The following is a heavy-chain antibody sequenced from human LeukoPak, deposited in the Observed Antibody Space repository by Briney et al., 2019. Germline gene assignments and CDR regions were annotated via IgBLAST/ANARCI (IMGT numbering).Heavy chain of an antibody. CDR2: ISSSGSTI. J-gene: IGHJ6*04. V-gene: IGHV3-48*03. CDR3: AELGITMIGGV. D-gene: IGHD3-10*02. Sequence: GGSLRLSCAASGFAFSSCEMNWVRQAPGKGLEWVSYISSSGSTIYYADSVKGRFTISRDNAKNSLYLQMNSLRAEDTAVYYCAELGITMIGGVWGKGTTVTISS. CDR1: GFAFSSCE.